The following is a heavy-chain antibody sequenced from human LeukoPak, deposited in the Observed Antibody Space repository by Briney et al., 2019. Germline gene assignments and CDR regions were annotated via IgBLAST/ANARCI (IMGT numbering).Heavy chain of an antibody. D-gene: IGHD3-10*01. Sequence: PSETLSLTCSVSGDSVLSYYWSWIRQPPGKGLEWVGYISYSGGTNFHPSLKSRVTMSVDKSRNQFSLSLTSVTAADTAVYYCARGEQYGSGTVQFDYWGQGTLVTVSS. CDR2: ISYSGGT. J-gene: IGHJ4*02. CDR3: ARGEQYGSGTVQFDY. V-gene: IGHV4-59*02. CDR1: GDSVLSYY.